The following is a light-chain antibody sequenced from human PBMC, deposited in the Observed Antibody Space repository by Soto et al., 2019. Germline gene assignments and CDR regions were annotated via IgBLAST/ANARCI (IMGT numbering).Light chain of an antibody. Sequence: QSALTQPSSVSGSPGQSITISCTGTSSDVGRYNYVSWFQHPPGKAPKVMIYEVTNRPSGVSILFSGSKSGYTASLTISGLQAEDEADYSCTSYTTRNTWVFGGGTKLTVL. V-gene: IGLV2-14*01. J-gene: IGLJ3*02. CDR2: EVT. CDR1: SSDVGRYNY. CDR3: TSYTTRNTWV.